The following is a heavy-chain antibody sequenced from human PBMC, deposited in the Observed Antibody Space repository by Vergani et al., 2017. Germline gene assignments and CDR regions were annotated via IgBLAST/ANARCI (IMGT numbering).Heavy chain of an antibody. J-gene: IGHJ6*03. Sequence: QVQLVESGGGVVQPGRSLRLSCAASGFTFSSYGMHWVRQAPGKGLEWVAVISYDGSNKYYADSVKGRFTISRDNSKNTLYLQMNSLRAEDTAVYYCANRGLAARPGNYYYYYYMDVWGKGTTVTVSS. D-gene: IGHD6-6*01. V-gene: IGHV3-30*18. CDR3: ANRGLAARPGNYYYYYYMDV. CDR1: GFTFSSYG. CDR2: ISYDGSNK.